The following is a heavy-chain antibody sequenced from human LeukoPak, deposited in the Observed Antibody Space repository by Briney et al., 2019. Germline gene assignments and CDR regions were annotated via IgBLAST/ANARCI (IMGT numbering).Heavy chain of an antibody. V-gene: IGHV4-34*01. CDR3: AREDTTMDDAFHI. CDR2: INHSGST. J-gene: IGHJ3*02. Sequence: SETLSLTCAVYGGSFSGYYWSWIRQPPGKGLEWIGEINHSGSTNYNPSLKSRVTLSIDTSKNQFSVRLSSVTAADTAIYYCAREDTTMDDAFHIWGQGTAVTVSS. D-gene: IGHD3-10*01. CDR1: GGSFSGYY.